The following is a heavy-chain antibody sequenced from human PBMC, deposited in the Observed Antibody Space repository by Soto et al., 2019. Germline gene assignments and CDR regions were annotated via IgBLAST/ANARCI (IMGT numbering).Heavy chain of an antibody. J-gene: IGHJ4*02. CDR2: IKSKTDGGTT. D-gene: IGHD4-17*01. CDR3: TTPTNTTVTYNFDY. V-gene: IGHV3-15*07. CDR1: GFTFSNAW. Sequence: SGGSLRLSCAASGFTFSNAWMNWVRQAPGKGLEWVGRIKSKTDGGTTDYAAPVKGRFTISRDDSKNTLYLQMNSLKTEDTAVYYCTTPTNTTVTYNFDYWGQGTLVTVSS.